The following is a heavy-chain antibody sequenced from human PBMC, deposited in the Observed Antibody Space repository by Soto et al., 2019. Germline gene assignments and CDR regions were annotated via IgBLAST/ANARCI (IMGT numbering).Heavy chain of an antibody. Sequence: PSETLSLTCTVSGGSISSSSYYWGWIRQPPGKGLEWIGSIYYSGSTYYNPSLKSRVTISVDTSKNQFSLKLSSVTAADTAVYYCVRHDDGVADAFDIWGQGTMVTVSS. CDR3: VRHDDGVADAFDI. D-gene: IGHD2-8*01. J-gene: IGHJ3*02. CDR2: IYYSGST. CDR1: GGSISSSSYY. V-gene: IGHV4-39*01.